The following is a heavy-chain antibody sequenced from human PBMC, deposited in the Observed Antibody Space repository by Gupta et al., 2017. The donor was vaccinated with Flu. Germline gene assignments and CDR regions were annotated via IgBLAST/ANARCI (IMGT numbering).Heavy chain of an antibody. J-gene: IGHJ4*02. V-gene: IGHV1-69*06. CDR3: ARPHYYDSNVWVWLDY. CDR1: GGTFSSSA. CDR2: SLHHSGTT. Sequence: QVQLVQSGAEVKKPGSSVKVSCQASGGTFSSSAINWVRPAPGQGLEWSGGSLHHSGTTNYAQKFQGRVTITADKSTSTAYMELSSPRSEDTAMYYCARPHYYDSNVWVWLDYWGQGTLVTVSS. D-gene: IGHD3-22*01.